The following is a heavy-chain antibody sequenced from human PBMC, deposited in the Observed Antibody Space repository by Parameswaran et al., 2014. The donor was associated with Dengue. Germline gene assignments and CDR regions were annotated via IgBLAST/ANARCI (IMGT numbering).Heavy chain of an antibody. J-gene: IGHJ3*02. CDR3: ARHQGFTYYDFWSGQGDAFDI. D-gene: IGHD3-3*01. V-gene: IGHV5-51*01. CDR2: IYPGDSDT. Sequence: VRQMPGKGLEWMGIIYPGDSDTRYSPSFQGQVTISADKSISTAYLQWSSLKASDTAMYYCARHQGFTYYDFWSGQGDAFDIWGQGDNGHRLL.